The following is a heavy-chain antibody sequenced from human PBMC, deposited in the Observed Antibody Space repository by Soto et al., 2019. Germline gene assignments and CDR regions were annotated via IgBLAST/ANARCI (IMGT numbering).Heavy chain of an antibody. CDR3: AGTTSHYWYYMDV. CDR2: TYYRTRWYY. CDR1: GDSVSSNSAA. J-gene: IGHJ6*03. V-gene: IGHV6-1*01. Sequence: SQTLSLTWVIAGDSVSSNSAAWNWIRQSPSRGLEWLGRTYYRTRWYYDYAVSVRSRITVNPDTPKNQFSLQLTSVTPEDTAVYYCAGTTSHYWYYMDVWGKGTTVTVSS. D-gene: IGHD1-7*01.